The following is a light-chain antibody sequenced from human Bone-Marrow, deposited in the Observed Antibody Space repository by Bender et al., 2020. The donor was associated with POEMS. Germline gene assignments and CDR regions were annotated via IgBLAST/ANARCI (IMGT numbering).Light chain of an antibody. Sequence: QSVLTQPPSVSGAPGQRVTISCTGSSSNIGAGYDVQWYQQLPGTAPKLLIYGNMNRPSGVPDRFSGAKSGTSASLAVTGLRAEDEADYYCQSYDISLTGVVFGGGTKLSVL. J-gene: IGLJ2*01. CDR1: SSNIGAGYD. CDR2: GNM. CDR3: QSYDISLTGVV. V-gene: IGLV1-40*01.